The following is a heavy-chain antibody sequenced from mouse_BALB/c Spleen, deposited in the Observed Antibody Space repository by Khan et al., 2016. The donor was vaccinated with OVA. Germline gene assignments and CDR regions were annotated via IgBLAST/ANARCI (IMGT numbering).Heavy chain of an antibody. J-gene: IGHJ2*01. V-gene: IGHV3-2*02. Sequence: EVQLQESGPGLVKPSQSLSLTCTVTGYSITSGYGWNWLRQFPGNKLEWMGYISYSGSTNYNPSLKSRIPINRDKSKNPFFLQLNSVTTEDTATYYCARTARIKYWGQGTTLTVSS. CDR2: ISYSGST. CDR3: ARTARIKY. CDR1: GYSITSGYG. D-gene: IGHD1-2*01.